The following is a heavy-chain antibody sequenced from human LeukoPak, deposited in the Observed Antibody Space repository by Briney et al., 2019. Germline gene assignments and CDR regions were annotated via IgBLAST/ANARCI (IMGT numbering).Heavy chain of an antibody. CDR3: AGTQYYFDY. CDR2: INHSGST. D-gene: IGHD1-1*01. Sequence: SETLSLTCTVSGGSISSYYWSWTRQPPGKGLEWIGEINHSGSTNYNPSLKSRVTISVDTSKNQFSLKLSSVTAADTAVYYCAGTQYYFDYWGQGTLVTVSS. J-gene: IGHJ4*02. V-gene: IGHV4-34*01. CDR1: GGSISSYY.